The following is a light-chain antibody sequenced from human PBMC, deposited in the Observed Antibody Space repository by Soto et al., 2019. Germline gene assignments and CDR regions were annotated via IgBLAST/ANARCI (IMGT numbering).Light chain of an antibody. J-gene: IGLJ2*01. CDR1: TGAVTSGHY. Sequence: QTVVTQEASLTVSQGGPVTLTCSSSTGAVTSGHYPNWVQQKPGQVPKSLIYSTSDKHSWTPARFSGSLLGGKAALTLSSVQPEDEAEYYCLLYDGSALGVFGGWTQFTVL. V-gene: IGLV7-43*01. CDR2: STS. CDR3: LLYDGSALGV.